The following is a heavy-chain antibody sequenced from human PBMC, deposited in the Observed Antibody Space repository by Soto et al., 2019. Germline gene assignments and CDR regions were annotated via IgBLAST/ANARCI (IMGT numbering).Heavy chain of an antibody. CDR1: GGTFSSYA. CDR3: ARDYDFWSGYHSNWFDP. V-gene: IGHV1-69*01. J-gene: IGHJ5*02. D-gene: IGHD3-3*01. CDR2: LIPIFATA. Sequence: QVQLVQSGAEVKKPGSSVKVSCKASGGTFSSYAISWVRQAPGQGLEWMGGLIPIFATANYAQKFQGRVTITADESTSTAYMELSSLRSEDTAVYYCARDYDFWSGYHSNWFDPWGQGTLVTVSS.